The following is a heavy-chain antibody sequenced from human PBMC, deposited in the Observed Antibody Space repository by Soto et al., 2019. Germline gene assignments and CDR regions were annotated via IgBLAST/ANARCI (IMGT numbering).Heavy chain of an antibody. V-gene: IGHV1-69*02. J-gene: IGHJ4*02. CDR3: ARGCSGGSCKYYFDS. CDR2: IIPILGIA. CDR1: GGTFSSYT. Sequence: QVQLVQSGAEVKKPGSSVKVSCKASGGTFSSYTISWVRQAPGQGLEWMGRIIPILGIANYAQKFQGRVTITADKSTSTAYMELSSLRSEDTAVYYCARGCSGGSCKYYFDSWGQGTLVTVSS. D-gene: IGHD2-15*01.